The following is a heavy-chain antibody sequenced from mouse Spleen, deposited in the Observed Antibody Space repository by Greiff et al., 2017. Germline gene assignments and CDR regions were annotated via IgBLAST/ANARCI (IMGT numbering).Heavy chain of an antibody. CDR1: GFTFSDYY. V-gene: IGHV5-12*02. J-gene: IGHJ4*01. Sequence: DVMLVESGGGLVQPGGSLKLSCATSGFTFSDYYMYWVRQTPEKRLEWVAYISNGGGSTYYPDTVKGRFTISRDNAKNTLYLQMSRLKSEDTAMYYCARGKATYYAMDYWGQGTSVTVSS. CDR2: ISNGGGST. D-gene: IGHD3-2*02. CDR3: ARGKATYYAMDY.